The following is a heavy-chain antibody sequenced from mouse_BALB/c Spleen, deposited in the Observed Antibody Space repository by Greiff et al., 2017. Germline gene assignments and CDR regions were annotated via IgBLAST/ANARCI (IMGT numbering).Heavy chain of an antibody. Sequence: EVKLVESGGGLVQPGGSRKLSCAASGFTFSSFGMHWVRQAPEKGLEWVAYISSGSSTIYYADTVKGRFTISRDNPKNTLFLQMTSLRSEDTAMYYCARGGPGRDFDYWGQGTTLTVSS. CDR2: ISSGSSTI. D-gene: IGHD4-1*01. CDR3: ARGGPGRDFDY. CDR1: GFTFSSFG. J-gene: IGHJ2*01. V-gene: IGHV5-17*02.